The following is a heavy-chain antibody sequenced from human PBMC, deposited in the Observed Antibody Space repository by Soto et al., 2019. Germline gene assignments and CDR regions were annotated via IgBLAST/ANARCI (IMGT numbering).Heavy chain of an antibody. CDR2: VYHSGTT. Sequence: PSETLSLTCTVSRGSISSYYWSWIRQPPGKGPEWIGYVYHSGTTNYNPSLESRVTISLDTSKNQFSLKLNSVTAADTAVYYCATRLPGVCADVYAHWRQGTLATGSS. V-gene: IGHV4-59*01. CDR3: ATRLPGVCADVYAH. CDR1: RGSISSYY. J-gene: IGHJ1*01. D-gene: IGHD2-2*01.